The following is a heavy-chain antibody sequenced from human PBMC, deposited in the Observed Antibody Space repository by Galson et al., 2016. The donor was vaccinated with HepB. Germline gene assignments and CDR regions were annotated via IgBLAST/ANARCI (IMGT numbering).Heavy chain of an antibody. V-gene: IGHV1-46*01. Sequence: SVKVSCKASGCPVTSYFMHWVRQAPGQGPEWMGVINPSGGSTTYAQKFQGRVTMTSDTSTNTVYMDLRSLRSEDTAVYYCARVGFYGDREYWGQGTLVTVS. CDR2: INPSGGST. CDR1: GCPVTSYF. J-gene: IGHJ4*02. CDR3: ARVGFYGDREY. D-gene: IGHD4-17*01.